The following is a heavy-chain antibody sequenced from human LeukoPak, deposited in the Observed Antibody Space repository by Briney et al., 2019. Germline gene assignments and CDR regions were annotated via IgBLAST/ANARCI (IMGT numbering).Heavy chain of an antibody. Sequence: PSETLSLTCAVYGGSFSGYYWSWIRQPPGKGLEWFGEINHSGSTNYNPSLKSRVTISVDTSKNQFSLKLSSVTAADTAVYYCARSGPVDCSGGSCYEGYWGQGTLVTVSS. CDR2: INHSGST. D-gene: IGHD2-15*01. CDR1: GGSFSGYY. J-gene: IGHJ4*02. CDR3: ARSGPVDCSGGSCYEGY. V-gene: IGHV4-34*01.